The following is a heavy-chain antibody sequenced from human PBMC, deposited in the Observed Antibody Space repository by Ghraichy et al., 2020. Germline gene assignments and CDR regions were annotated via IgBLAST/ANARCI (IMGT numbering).Heavy chain of an antibody. CDR3: AATTYRDSCADY. Sequence: GSLRLSCAASGFTFSGRWMSWVRQAPGKGLEWLGRIKSKTTGGTTDYAAPVKGRFTISRDDSKNTLYLHMNSLKSEDTAVYYCAATTYRDSCADYWGKGTLVTVSS. V-gene: IGHV3-15*01. J-gene: IGHJ4*02. CDR2: IKSKTTGGTT. D-gene: IGHD3-16*02. CDR1: GFTFSGRW.